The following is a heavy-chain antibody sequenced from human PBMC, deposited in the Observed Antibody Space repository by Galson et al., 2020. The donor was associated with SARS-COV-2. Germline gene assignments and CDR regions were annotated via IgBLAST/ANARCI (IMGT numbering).Heavy chain of an antibody. D-gene: IGHD3-10*01. J-gene: IGHJ4*02. CDR2: VYYSGST. Sequence: SETLSLTYTVSGGSISSSPYYWGWIRQPPGKGLEWIGSVYYSGSTHYSPSLKSRLTISVDTSNNQFSLMLNSVTAADTALYYCASLWFGELLYVDYWGQGTLVTVSS. CDR3: ASLWFGELLYVDY. V-gene: IGHV4-39*07. CDR1: GGSISSSPYY.